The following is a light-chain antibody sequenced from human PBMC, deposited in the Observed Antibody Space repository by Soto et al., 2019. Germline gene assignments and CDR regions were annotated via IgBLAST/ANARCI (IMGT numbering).Light chain of an antibody. CDR2: EVS. J-gene: IGLJ1*01. V-gene: IGLV2-14*01. Sequence: QSALTQPASVSGSPGQSITISCTGTSSDVGGYKYVSWYQQHPGKAPKLMIYEVSTRPSGVSNRFSGSKSGNTASLTISGLQAEDEADYYCSSYTSSSTYVFGTGTKLTVL. CDR3: SSYTSSSTYV. CDR1: SSDVGGYKY.